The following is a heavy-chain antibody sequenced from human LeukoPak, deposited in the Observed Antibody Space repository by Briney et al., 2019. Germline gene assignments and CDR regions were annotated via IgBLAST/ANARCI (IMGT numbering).Heavy chain of an antibody. CDR1: GGSISTYY. CDR2: VYYSGGT. CDR3: ARDNGDSYYYDY. D-gene: IGHD3-22*01. Sequence: SETLSLTCTVSGGSISTYYWSWTRQPPGKGLEWIGYVYYSGGTNYNPSLQSRVTISVDTSKIQFSLKLSSVTAADTAVYYCARDNGDSYYYDYWGQGTLVTVSS. V-gene: IGHV4-59*01. J-gene: IGHJ4*02.